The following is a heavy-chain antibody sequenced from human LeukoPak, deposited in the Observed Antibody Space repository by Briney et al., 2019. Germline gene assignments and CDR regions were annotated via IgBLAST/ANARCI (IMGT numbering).Heavy chain of an antibody. D-gene: IGHD3-16*02. Sequence: PGGSLRLSCTVSGFTFSSYDMHWVRQGTGKGLEWVSAFTTAGDTYYRASVKGRFTISRENAKNSLYLQMNSLRAGDTAVYYCARVALSGSYHFDYWAREPWSPSPQ. CDR2: FTTAGDT. CDR3: ARVALSGSYHFDY. J-gene: IGHJ4*02. CDR1: GFTFSSYD. V-gene: IGHV3-13*01.